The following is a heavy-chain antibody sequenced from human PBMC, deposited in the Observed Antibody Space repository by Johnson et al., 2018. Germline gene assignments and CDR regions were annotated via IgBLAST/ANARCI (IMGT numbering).Heavy chain of an antibody. V-gene: IGHV4-59*01. CDR2: IYYSGST. J-gene: IGHJ3*02. D-gene: IGHD3-22*01. CDR1: GGSISNYY. CDR3: ARGGRGSGYYIDAFGI. Sequence: QVQLQESGPGLVKPSETLSLTCTVSGGSISNYYWTWIRQPPGKGLEWIGYIYYSGSTNYNPSLTSRVTISVDTSKNQFSLKLSSVTAGDTAMYYCARGGRGSGYYIDAFGIWGQGTMVTVSS.